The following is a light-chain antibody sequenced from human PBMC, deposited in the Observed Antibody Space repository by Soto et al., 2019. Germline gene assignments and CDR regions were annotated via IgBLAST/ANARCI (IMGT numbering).Light chain of an antibody. J-gene: IGKJ2*01. CDR3: QHYGSSPRT. CDR2: GAS. V-gene: IGKV3-20*01. CDR1: QSVSSSH. Sequence: EIVLTQSPGTLSLSPGERATLSCRASQSVSSSHLAWYQQKPGQAPRLFMYGASNRATGIPDRFSGSGSSKDFTLSISRLEPEDFAVYYCQHYGSSPRTFGQGTKLEIK.